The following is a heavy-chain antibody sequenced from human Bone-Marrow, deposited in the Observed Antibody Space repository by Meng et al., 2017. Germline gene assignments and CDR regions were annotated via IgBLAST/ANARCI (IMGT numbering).Heavy chain of an antibody. Sequence: GESLKISWKGFGYSFTSFWIVWVRQMPGKGLEWMGIIDPGDSTTTYSPSFQGQVTISADKSISTAYLQWSSLTASDTAMYYCARQRSRSYGMDVWGQGTTVTVSS. CDR2: IDPGDSTT. V-gene: IGHV5-51*01. D-gene: IGHD3-10*01. CDR3: ARQRSRSYGMDV. CDR1: GYSFTSFW. J-gene: IGHJ6*02.